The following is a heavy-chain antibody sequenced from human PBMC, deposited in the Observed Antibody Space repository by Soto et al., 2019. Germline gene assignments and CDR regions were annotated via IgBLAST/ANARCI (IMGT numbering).Heavy chain of an antibody. V-gene: IGHV3-53*01. CDR1: GFTISNNY. CDR2: IYRSGLT. Sequence: DVQLVESGGGLIQPGGSLRRSCAVSGFTISNNYMSWVRQAPGKGLEWVSVIYRSGLTYYADSVKGRFTISRDNPENSLYVQMNSLRVEDTAVYYFAKLREMFGEPDAFDIWGQGTMVTGSS. J-gene: IGHJ3*02. CDR3: AKLREMFGEPDAFDI. D-gene: IGHD3-10*02.